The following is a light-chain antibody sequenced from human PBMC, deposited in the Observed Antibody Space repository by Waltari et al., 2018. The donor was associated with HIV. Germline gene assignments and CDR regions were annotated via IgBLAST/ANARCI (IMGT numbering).Light chain of an antibody. V-gene: IGLV1-47*01. CDR2: RNN. CDR3: AAWTDSLRGVV. J-gene: IGLJ2*01. CDR1: SSNIGSFY. Sequence: QSVLTQPPSASGTPGQRVTISCSGSSSNIGSFYVYWYQQLPGSAPKLLIDRNNHRPSGVPDRFSGSKSGTSASLAISGRRSEDEADYYGAAWTDSLRGVVFGGGTKLSVL.